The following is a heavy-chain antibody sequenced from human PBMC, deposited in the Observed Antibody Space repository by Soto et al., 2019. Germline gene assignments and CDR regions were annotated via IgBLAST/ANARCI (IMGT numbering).Heavy chain of an antibody. CDR1: GFTFSSYG. V-gene: IGHV3-30*18. D-gene: IGHD3-22*01. CDR2: ISYDGSNK. J-gene: IGHJ4*02. Sequence: GGSLRLSCAASGFTFSSYGMHWVRQAPGKGLEWVAVISYDGSNKYYADSVKGRFTISRDNSKNTLYLQMNSLKAEDTAVYYCAKVFWYYDSSGYYEDYWGQGTLVTVSS. CDR3: AKVFWYYDSSGYYEDY.